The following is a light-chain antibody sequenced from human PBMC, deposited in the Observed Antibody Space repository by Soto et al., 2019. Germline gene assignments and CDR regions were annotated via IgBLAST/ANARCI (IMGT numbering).Light chain of an antibody. J-gene: IGLJ2*01. CDR2: EDT. Sequence: QSALTQPDSVSGSPGQSITISCTGSNSVGSYDLVSWYQLRPGKAPKLMILEDTERPSGVSNRFSGSKSGNTASLTISGLQAEDEADYYCCSYAGSNTLIFGGGTKVTVL. CDR3: CSYAGSNTLI. V-gene: IGLV2-23*01. CDR1: NSVGSYDL.